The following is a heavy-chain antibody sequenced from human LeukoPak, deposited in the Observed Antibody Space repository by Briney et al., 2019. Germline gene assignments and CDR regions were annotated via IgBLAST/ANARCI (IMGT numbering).Heavy chain of an antibody. CDR2: MNPNSGNT. CDR1: GYTFTSYD. CDR3: ARESSASTYYDFWSGYYRWFDP. Sequence: ASVKVSCKASGYTFTSYDINWVRQATGQGLEWMGWMNPNSGNTGYAQKFQGRVTITRNTSISTAYMELSSLRSEDTAVYYCARESSASTYYDFWSGYYRWFDPWGQGTLVTVSS. V-gene: IGHV1-8*03. D-gene: IGHD3-3*01. J-gene: IGHJ5*02.